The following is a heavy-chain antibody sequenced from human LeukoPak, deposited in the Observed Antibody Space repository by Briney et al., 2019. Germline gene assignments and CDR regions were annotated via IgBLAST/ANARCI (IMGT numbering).Heavy chain of an antibody. J-gene: IGHJ4*02. CDR1: GDSSSSYY. CDR3: VRGGGYLPDY. CDR2: IHSSGWT. V-gene: IGHV4-59*01. Sequence: PSETVSLTCTVSGDSSSSYYWSWIRQPPGKTLEWIGYIHSSGWTNYNPSLMSRVTMSVDTSKNQFSLKLSSVTAADTAVYYCVRGGGYLPDYWGQGTLVTDSS. D-gene: IGHD5-12*01.